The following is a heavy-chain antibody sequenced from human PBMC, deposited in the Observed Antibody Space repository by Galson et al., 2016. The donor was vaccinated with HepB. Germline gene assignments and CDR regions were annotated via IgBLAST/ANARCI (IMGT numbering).Heavy chain of an antibody. D-gene: IGHD6-19*01. V-gene: IGHV3-33*01. CDR2: VWFDGTNA. Sequence: SLRLSCAASGFTFSSYGMHWVRQAPGKGLEWVAVVWFDGTNAYYADSVRGRFIISRDNSENTLYLHMHSLRAEDTAVYYCARDDGTVAEPPYYWGQGTLVTVSS. CDR1: GFTFSSYG. CDR3: ARDDGTVAEPPYY. J-gene: IGHJ4*02.